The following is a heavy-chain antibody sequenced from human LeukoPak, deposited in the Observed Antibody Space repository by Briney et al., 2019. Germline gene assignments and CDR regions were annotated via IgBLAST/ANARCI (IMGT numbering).Heavy chain of an antibody. J-gene: IGHJ4*02. D-gene: IGHD2-15*01. CDR1: GYTFTSYD. V-gene: IGHV1-8*01. Sequence: ASVKVSCKASGYTFTSYDINWVRQATGQGLEWMGWMNPNSGNTGCAQKFQGRVTMTRNTSISTAYMELSSLRSEDTAVYYCARGPIGYCSGGSCLSPYYFDYWGQGTLVTVSS. CDR2: MNPNSGNT. CDR3: ARGPIGYCSGGSCLSPYYFDY.